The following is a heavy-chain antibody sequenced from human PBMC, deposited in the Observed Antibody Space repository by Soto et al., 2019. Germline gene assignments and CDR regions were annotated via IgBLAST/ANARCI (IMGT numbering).Heavy chain of an antibody. V-gene: IGHV1-3*01. CDR3: ARSIVVVTALDE. CDR1: GYTFTSYA. Sequence: ASVKVSCKAYGYTFTSYAMHWVRQAPGQRLEWMGWINAGNGNTKYSQKFQGRVTITRDTSASTAYMELSSLRSEDTAVYYCARSIVVVTALDEWGPGTLVTVSS. D-gene: IGHD2-21*02. J-gene: IGHJ4*02. CDR2: INAGNGNT.